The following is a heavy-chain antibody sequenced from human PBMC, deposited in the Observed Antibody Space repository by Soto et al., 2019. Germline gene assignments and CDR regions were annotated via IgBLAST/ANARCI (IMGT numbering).Heavy chain of an antibody. CDR2: ISSSSSTI. J-gene: IGHJ6*02. Sequence: PGGSLRLSCAASGFTFSSYSMNWVRQAPGKGLEWVSYISSSSSTIYYADSVKGRFTISRDNAKNSLYLQMNSLRAEDTAVYYCARDYSRIAGYMDVWGQGTTVTVSS. CDR3: ARDYSRIAGYMDV. D-gene: IGHD6-13*01. V-gene: IGHV3-48*01. CDR1: GFTFSSYS.